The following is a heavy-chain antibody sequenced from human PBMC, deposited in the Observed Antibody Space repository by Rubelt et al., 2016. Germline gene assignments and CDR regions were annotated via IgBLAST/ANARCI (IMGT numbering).Heavy chain of an antibody. Sequence: QVQLVQSGAEVKKPGASVKVSCKASGYTFTSYGISWVRQAPGQGLEWMGWISAYNGNTNYAQKLHGRVTMTTDTSTSTAYMELSSLGSEDTAVYYCARSPRYDFEDNWFDPWGQGTLVTVSS. CDR3: ARSPRYDFEDNWFDP. D-gene: IGHD3-3*01. V-gene: IGHV1-18*01. CDR2: ISAYNGNT. CDR1: GYTFTSYG. J-gene: IGHJ5*02.